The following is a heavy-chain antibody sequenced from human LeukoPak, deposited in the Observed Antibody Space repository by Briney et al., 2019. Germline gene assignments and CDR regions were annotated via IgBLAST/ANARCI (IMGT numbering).Heavy chain of an antibody. Sequence: ASVKVSCKASGYTFNAYYIHWVRQARGQGLEWMGWINPNTGGTNYAQTFQGRVTMTRDTSINTAYMEVSRLRSDDTAVYYCARWRSGAVAGADSWGQGTLVIVSS. D-gene: IGHD6-19*01. CDR3: ARWRSGAVAGADS. J-gene: IGHJ4*02. CDR1: GYTFNAYY. V-gene: IGHV1-2*02. CDR2: INPNTGGT.